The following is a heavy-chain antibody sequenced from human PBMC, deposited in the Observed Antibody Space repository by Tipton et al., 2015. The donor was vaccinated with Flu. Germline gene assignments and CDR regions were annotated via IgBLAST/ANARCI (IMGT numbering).Heavy chain of an antibody. CDR3: AREWTSLPVNWFDP. D-gene: IGHD3/OR15-3a*01. J-gene: IGHJ5*02. CDR1: GYSISGGYY. Sequence: TLSLTCTVSGYSISGGYYWGWIRQPPGKGLEWIGSIYTSGSTYYNPSLKSRVTISVDTSKNQFSLTLSSVTAADTAVYYCAREWTSLPVNWFDPWGQGTLVTVSS. V-gene: IGHV4-38-2*02. CDR2: IYTSGST.